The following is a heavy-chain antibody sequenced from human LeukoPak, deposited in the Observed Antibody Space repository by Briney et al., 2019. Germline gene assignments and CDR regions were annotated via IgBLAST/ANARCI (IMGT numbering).Heavy chain of an antibody. V-gene: IGHV3-48*02. J-gene: IGHJ4*02. CDR3: APNFWSGYLTDY. CDR2: ISGSSNTI. CDR1: GFIFSSYS. D-gene: IGHD3-3*01. Sequence: GGSLGLSCVGSGFIFSSYSLNWVRQAPGKGLEWVSYISGSSNTIYYADSVKGRFTISRDNAKNSLYLQMNSLRDEDTAVYYFAPNFWSGYLTDYWGQGTLVTVSS.